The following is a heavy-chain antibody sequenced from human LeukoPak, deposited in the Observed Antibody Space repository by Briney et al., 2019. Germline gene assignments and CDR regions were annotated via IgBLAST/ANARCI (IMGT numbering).Heavy chain of an antibody. J-gene: IGHJ4*02. CDR1: GFTFNTYA. V-gene: IGHV3-23*01. CDR3: AKGKGSSSSSIDW. Sequence: PGGSLRLSCAASGFTFNTYAMSWVRQAPGKGLEWISAISGSGGSTYYADSVKGRFIISRDNSKNTLYLQIHSLRAEDTAVYYCAKGKGSSSSSIDWWGQGTLVTVSS. CDR2: ISGSGGST. D-gene: IGHD6-6*01.